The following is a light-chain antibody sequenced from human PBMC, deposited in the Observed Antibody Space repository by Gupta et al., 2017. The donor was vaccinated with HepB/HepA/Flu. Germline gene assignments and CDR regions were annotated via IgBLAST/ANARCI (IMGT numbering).Light chain of an antibody. CDR2: DAS. J-gene: IGKJ5*01. Sequence: EIVLTQSPATLSLSPGERATLSCRASQSVSIYLAWYQQKPGQAPRLLIYDASNRATGIPARFSGSGSGTDFTLTISSLEPEDFAVYYCQQRSYHITFGQGTRLEIK. CDR1: QSVSIY. V-gene: IGKV3-11*01. CDR3: QQRSYHIT.